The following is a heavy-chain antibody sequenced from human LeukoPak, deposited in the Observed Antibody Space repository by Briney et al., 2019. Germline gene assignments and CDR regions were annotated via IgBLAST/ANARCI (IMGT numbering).Heavy chain of an antibody. CDR2: LRPDGRDK. CDR1: GFTFSTYT. D-gene: IGHD3-3*01. Sequence: GGSLRLSCAASGFTFSTYTMNWVRQAPGKGLEWVANLRPDGRDKYYADSVKGRFTISRDNAKNSLYLQMNGLRADDTAIYYCARDAYDDASESWGQGTLVTVSS. V-gene: IGHV3-7*01. J-gene: IGHJ5*02. CDR3: ARDAYDDASES.